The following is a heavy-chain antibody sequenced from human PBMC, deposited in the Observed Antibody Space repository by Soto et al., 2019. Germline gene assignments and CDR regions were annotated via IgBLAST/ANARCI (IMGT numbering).Heavy chain of an antibody. Sequence: QVQLQQSGPGLVKPSQTLSLTCAITGDSVSSNSAGWSWVRQSPSRGLAWLGRTYYRSKWYYEYAVSVRGRITINPDTSKNQYSLQLISVTPEDTAVYFCARGEQYSGRIFDDWGQGTRVTVSS. CDR1: GDSVSSNSAG. D-gene: IGHD1-26*01. CDR3: ARGEQYSGRIFDD. CDR2: TYYRSKWYY. V-gene: IGHV6-1*01. J-gene: IGHJ4*01.